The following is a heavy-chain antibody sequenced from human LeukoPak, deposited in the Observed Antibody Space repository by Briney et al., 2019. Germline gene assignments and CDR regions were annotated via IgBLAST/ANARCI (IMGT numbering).Heavy chain of an antibody. V-gene: IGHV1-69*13. Sequence: SVKGSCKASGGTFSSYAISWVRQAPGQGLEWMGGIIPIFGTANYAQKFQGRVTITADESTSTAYMELSSLRSEDTAVYYCAFTIFGVVILRSLRYYGMDVWGQGTTVTVSS. J-gene: IGHJ6*02. CDR2: IIPIFGTA. CDR1: GGTFSSYA. CDR3: AFTIFGVVILRSLRYYGMDV. D-gene: IGHD3-3*01.